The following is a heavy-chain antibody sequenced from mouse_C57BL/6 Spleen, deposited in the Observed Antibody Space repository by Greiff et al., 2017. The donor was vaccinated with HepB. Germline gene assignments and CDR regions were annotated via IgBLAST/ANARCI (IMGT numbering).Heavy chain of an antibody. V-gene: IGHV1-15*01. Sequence: QVQLKQSGAELVRPGASVTLSCKASGYTFTDYEMNWVKQTPVHGLEWIGAIDPETGGTAYNQKFNGKAILTADKSSSTAYMELRSLTSEDSAVYYCTRDSSGYAMDYWGQGTSVTVSS. D-gene: IGHD3-2*02. CDR3: TRDSSGYAMDY. J-gene: IGHJ4*01. CDR1: GYTFTDYE. CDR2: IDPETGGT.